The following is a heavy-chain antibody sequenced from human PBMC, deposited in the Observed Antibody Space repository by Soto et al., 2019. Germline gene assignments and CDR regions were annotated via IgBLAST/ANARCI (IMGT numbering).Heavy chain of an antibody. CDR3: ARGVVVTPVGYYYYYMDV. V-gene: IGHV4-39*01. J-gene: IGHJ6*03. Sequence: QLQLQESGPGLVKPSETLSLTCTVSGGSISSSSYYWGWIRQPPGKGLEWIGSIYYSGSTYYNPSLKSRVTISVDTSKNQFSRRISSVTAADTAVYYCARGVVVTPVGYYYYYMDVWGKGTTVTVSS. CDR2: IYYSGST. D-gene: IGHD2-15*01. CDR1: GGSISSSSYY.